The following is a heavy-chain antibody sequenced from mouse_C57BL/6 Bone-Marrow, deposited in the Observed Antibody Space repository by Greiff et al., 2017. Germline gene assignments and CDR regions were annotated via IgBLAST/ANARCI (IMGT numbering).Heavy chain of an antibody. Sequence: EVQVVESGGGLVQPGGSMKLSCAASGFTFSDAWMDWVRQSPETGLEWVAEIRNKANNPATYYAECVKGRFTISRDESKSSVYLQKNSLRAEDTGSYYCTRGFLRWELGVAYWGQGTLVTVSA. V-gene: IGHV6-6*01. J-gene: IGHJ3*01. CDR3: TRGFLRWELGVAY. CDR1: GFTFSDAW. D-gene: IGHD2-1*01. CDR2: IRNKANNPAT.